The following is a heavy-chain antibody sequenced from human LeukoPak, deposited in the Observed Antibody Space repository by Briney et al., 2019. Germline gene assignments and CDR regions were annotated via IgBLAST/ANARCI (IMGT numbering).Heavy chain of an antibody. CDR3: AKVSVAGTTFYYYYMDV. Sequence: AGGSLRLSCAASGFTFSSYSMNWVRQAPGKGLEWVAVISYDGSNKYYADSVKGRFTISRDNSKNTLYLQMNSLRAEDTAVYYCAKVSVAGTTFYYYYMDVWGKGTTVTVSS. V-gene: IGHV3-30*18. D-gene: IGHD6-19*01. J-gene: IGHJ6*03. CDR2: ISYDGSNK. CDR1: GFTFSSYS.